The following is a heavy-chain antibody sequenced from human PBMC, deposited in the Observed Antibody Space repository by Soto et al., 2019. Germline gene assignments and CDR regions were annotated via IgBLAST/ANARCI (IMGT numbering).Heavy chain of an antibody. Sequence: QVPLVQSGAEVKKPGSSVKVSCKASGGTFSSYAISWVRQAPGQGLEWMGGIIPIFGTANYAQKFQGRVTITADESTSTAYMELSSLRSEDTAVYYCARDQIVVVPAADYYYYYGMDVWGQGTTVTVSS. CDR3: ARDQIVVVPAADYYYYYGMDV. CDR2: IIPIFGTA. V-gene: IGHV1-69*01. J-gene: IGHJ6*02. D-gene: IGHD2-2*01. CDR1: GGTFSSYA.